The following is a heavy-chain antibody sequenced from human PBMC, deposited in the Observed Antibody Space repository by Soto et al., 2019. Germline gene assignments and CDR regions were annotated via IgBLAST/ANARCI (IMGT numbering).Heavy chain of an antibody. D-gene: IGHD4-17*01. CDR2: IYYSGST. Sequence: SETLSLTCTVSGGSIRSYDWSWIRQPPGKGLEWIGYIYYSGSTNYNPSLKSRVTISVDTSKNQFSLKLRSVTAADTAVYYCARRYGDASDYWGQGTLVTVSS. V-gene: IGHV4-59*08. CDR1: GGSIRSYD. CDR3: ARRYGDASDY. J-gene: IGHJ4*02.